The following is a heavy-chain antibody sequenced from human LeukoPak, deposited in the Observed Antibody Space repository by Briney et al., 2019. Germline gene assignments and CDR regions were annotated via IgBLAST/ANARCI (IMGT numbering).Heavy chain of an antibody. CDR3: ARGEQPAKKSYFDY. CDR2: TYYRSKWYN. J-gene: IGHJ4*02. V-gene: IGHV6-1*01. Sequence: SQTLSLTCAISGDSVSTNSAAWNWIRQSPSRGLEWLGRTYYRSKWYNDYAVSVKSRITINPDTSKNQFSLQLNSVTPEDTAVYYCARGEQPAKKSYFDYWGQGTLVTVSS. CDR1: GDSVSTNSAA. D-gene: IGHD1/OR15-1a*01.